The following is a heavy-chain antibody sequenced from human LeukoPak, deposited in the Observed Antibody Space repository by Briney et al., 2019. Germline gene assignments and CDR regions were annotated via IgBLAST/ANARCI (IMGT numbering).Heavy chain of an antibody. CDR1: GFTFSSYA. D-gene: IGHD3-10*01. J-gene: IGHJ6*02. CDR3: AKVPGVRGYYYSGMDV. CDR2: ISGSGGST. Sequence: WGSLRLSCSASGFTFSSYAMSRVPQAPGKGLAWFSAISGSGGSTYYADSVKGRFTISRDNSKNTLYLQMNSLRAEDTAVYYCAKVPGVRGYYYSGMDVWGQGTTVTVSS. V-gene: IGHV3-23*01.